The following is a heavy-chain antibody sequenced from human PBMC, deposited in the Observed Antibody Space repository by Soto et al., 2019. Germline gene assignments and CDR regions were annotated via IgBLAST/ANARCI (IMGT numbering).Heavy chain of an antibody. CDR3: ARDRYSSGWYDLDY. Sequence: QVQLVESGGGVVQPGRSLRLSCAASGFTFSSYGMHWVRQAPGKGLEWVAVIWYDGSNKYYADSVKGRFTISRDNSKNMLYLQMNSLRAEDTAVYYCARDRYSSGWYDLDYWGQGTLVTVSS. J-gene: IGHJ4*02. CDR1: GFTFSSYG. CDR2: IWYDGSNK. D-gene: IGHD6-19*01. V-gene: IGHV3-33*01.